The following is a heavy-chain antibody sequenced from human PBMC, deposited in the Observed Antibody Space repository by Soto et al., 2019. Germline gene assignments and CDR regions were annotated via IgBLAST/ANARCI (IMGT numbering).Heavy chain of an antibody. Sequence: QVQLQESGPGLVKPSGTLSLTCTVSGGSMTSSNWWNWVRQSPGKGLEWIGEAHHSGRTNYNPSLKSRVTISVDKSQNHFSLQLSSVTAAGTAVYYCARSEATGLDYWGQGTLVTVSS. V-gene: IGHV4-4*02. J-gene: IGHJ4*02. CDR1: GGSMTSSNW. CDR3: ARSEATGLDY. CDR2: AHHSGRT. D-gene: IGHD1-26*01.